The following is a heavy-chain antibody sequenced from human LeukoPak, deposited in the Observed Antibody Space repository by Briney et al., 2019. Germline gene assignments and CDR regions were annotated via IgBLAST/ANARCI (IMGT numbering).Heavy chain of an antibody. CDR1: GFTVSSNY. CDR2: ISGSGGST. CDR3: AKDHPPGSSYGWGGY. J-gene: IGHJ4*02. D-gene: IGHD5-18*01. Sequence: PGGSLRLSCAASGFTVSSNYMSWVRQAPGKGLEWVSAISGSGGSTYYADSVKGRFTISRDNSKNTLYLQMNSLRAEDTAVYYCAKDHPPGSSYGWGGYWGQGTLVTVSS. V-gene: IGHV3-23*01.